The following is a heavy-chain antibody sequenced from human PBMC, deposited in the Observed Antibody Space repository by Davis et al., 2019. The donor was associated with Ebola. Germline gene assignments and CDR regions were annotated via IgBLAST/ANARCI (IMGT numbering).Heavy chain of an antibody. D-gene: IGHD4-23*01. CDR1: GFTFSSYW. Sequence: HTGGSLRLSCAASGFTFSSYWMHWVRQAPGKGLVWVSRINSDGSSTSYADSVKGRFTISRDNAKNTLYLQMNSLRAEDTAVYYCAKGVEPAVVTPFDYWGQGTLVTVSS. J-gene: IGHJ4*02. CDR2: INSDGSST. CDR3: AKGVEPAVVTPFDY. V-gene: IGHV3-74*01.